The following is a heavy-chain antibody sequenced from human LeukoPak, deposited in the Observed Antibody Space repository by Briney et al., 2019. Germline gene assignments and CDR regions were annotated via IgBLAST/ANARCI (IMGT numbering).Heavy chain of an antibody. D-gene: IGHD3-10*01. Sequence: GGSLRLSCAASGFTFSNYAMSWVRQAPGKGLEWVSAISGSGGRTYYADSVKGWFTLSRDNSKNTPYLQMNSLRAEDTAVYYCAKEYYYGSGTYYNVDYWGQGTLVTVSS. J-gene: IGHJ4*02. CDR2: ISGSGGRT. V-gene: IGHV3-23*01. CDR3: AKEYYYGSGTYYNVDY. CDR1: GFTFSNYA.